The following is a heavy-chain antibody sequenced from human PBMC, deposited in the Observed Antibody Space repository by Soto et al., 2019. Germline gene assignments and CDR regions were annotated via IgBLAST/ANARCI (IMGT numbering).Heavy chain of an antibody. CDR2: ISHDGSNK. D-gene: IGHD3-16*01. CDR3: ARGRSIVGGYYFDN. V-gene: IGHV3-30-3*01. CDR1: GFTFSNYA. Sequence: GGSLRLSCTTSGFTFSNYAIHWVRQAPGKGLEWVAVISHDGSNKFYADSVKGRFTISRDNSKNTLYLQMNSLRAGDTAVYYCARGRSIVGGYYFDNWGQGXLVTVYS. J-gene: IGHJ4*02.